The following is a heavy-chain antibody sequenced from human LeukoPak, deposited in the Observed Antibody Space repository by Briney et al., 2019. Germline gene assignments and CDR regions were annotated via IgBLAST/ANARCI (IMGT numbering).Heavy chain of an antibody. D-gene: IGHD4-17*01. Sequence: GGSLRLSCAASGFTFSSYGMYWVRQAPGKGLEWVAIIWYDGSKKYYADSVKGRFTISRDNSKNTLYLQMNSLRAGDTAVYYCAKDPNGDYVGAFDSWGQGTSVTVSS. CDR3: AKDPNGDYVGAFDS. CDR2: IWYDGSKK. V-gene: IGHV3-33*06. CDR1: GFTFSSYG. J-gene: IGHJ3*01.